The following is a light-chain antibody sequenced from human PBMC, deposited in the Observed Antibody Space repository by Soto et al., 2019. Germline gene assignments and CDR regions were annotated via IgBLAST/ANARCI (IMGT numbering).Light chain of an antibody. Sequence: QSVLTQPPSASGTPGQRVTISCSGSNSNIGSSHVYWYQQVPGTAPKLLISGNNQRPSGVPDRFSGSKSDTSASLVISGLRSEDEAAYYCAARDDSLTGHVVLGGGTKLTVL. CDR1: NSNIGSSH. CDR2: GNN. V-gene: IGLV1-47*01. J-gene: IGLJ2*01. CDR3: AARDDSLTGHVV.